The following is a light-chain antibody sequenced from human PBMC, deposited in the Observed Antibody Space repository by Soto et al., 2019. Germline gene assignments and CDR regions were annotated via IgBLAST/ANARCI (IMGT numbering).Light chain of an antibody. V-gene: IGKV2-28*01. J-gene: IGKJ1*01. CDR1: QSLLHTDGYDY. CDR3: MQSLQTPRT. Sequence: DLVMTQSPLSPAVTPGEPASISCRSSQSLLHTDGYDYLDWFLQKPGQSPQLLIYVSAYRASGVPDRFSGSGSGTDFTLRISKVEAEDVGVYYCMQSLQTPRTFGQGTKVEI. CDR2: VSA.